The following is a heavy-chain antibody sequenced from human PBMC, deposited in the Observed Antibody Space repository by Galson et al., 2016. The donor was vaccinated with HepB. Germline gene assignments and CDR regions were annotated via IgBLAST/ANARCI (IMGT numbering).Heavy chain of an antibody. D-gene: IGHD3-3*01. Sequence: SLRLSCAASGFSFGDYAMSWFRQAPGKGLEWVALIRSKAYGATTEYAASVQGRFSVSGDNSKSIAFLEMNSLKTEDTAVYYCTRNAGHDFWSGPADYWGQGITVAVSS. CDR2: IRSKAYGATT. V-gene: IGHV3-49*03. J-gene: IGHJ4*02. CDR3: TRNAGHDFWSGPADY. CDR1: GFSFGDYA.